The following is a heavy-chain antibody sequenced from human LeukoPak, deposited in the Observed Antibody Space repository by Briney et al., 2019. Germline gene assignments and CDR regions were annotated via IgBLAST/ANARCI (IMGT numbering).Heavy chain of an antibody. J-gene: IGHJ6*02. Sequence: PSQTLSLTCAVYGGSFSGYYWSWIRQPPGKGLEWIGEINHSGSTNYNPSLKSRVTISVDTSKNQFSLKLSSVTAADTAVYYCARLGIAAAGAIYYYYGMDVWGQGTTVTVSS. CDR2: INHSGST. CDR1: GGSFSGYY. CDR3: ARLGIAAAGAIYYYYGMDV. D-gene: IGHD6-13*01. V-gene: IGHV4-34*01.